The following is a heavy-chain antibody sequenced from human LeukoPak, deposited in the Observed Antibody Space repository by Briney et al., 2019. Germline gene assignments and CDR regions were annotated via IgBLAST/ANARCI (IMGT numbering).Heavy chain of an antibody. Sequence: PGGSLRLSCAASGFTFSSYSMNWVRQAPGKGGEWVSSISSSSRHISYPASLKGRFTIFRHDAKNSLFLQMDSLRVEDTAMYYCVRDFSTVTTAYLHHWGQGTLLTVSS. D-gene: IGHD4-17*01. CDR2: ISSSSRHI. CDR3: VRDFSTVTTAYLHH. V-gene: IGHV3-21*04. J-gene: IGHJ1*01. CDR1: GFTFSSYS.